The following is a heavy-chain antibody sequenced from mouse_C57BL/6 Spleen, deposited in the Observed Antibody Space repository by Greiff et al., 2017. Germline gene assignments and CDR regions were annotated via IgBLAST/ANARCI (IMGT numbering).Heavy chain of an antibody. CDR2: INPNNGGT. CDR1: GYTFTDYN. J-gene: IGHJ3*01. V-gene: IGHV1-22*01. CDR3: ARLGDGYPFAY. D-gene: IGHD2-3*01. Sequence: VQLKESGPELVKPGASVKMSCKASGYTFTDYNMHWVKQSHGKSLEWIGYINPNNGGTSYNQKFKGKATLTVNKSSSTAYMELRSLTSEDSAVYYCARLGDGYPFAYWGQGTLVTVSA.